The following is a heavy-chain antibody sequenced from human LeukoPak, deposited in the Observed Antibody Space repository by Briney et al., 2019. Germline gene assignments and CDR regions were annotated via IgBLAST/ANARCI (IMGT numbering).Heavy chain of an antibody. V-gene: IGHV3-9*03. CDR3: AKGSSGWYYFDY. Sequence: GGSLRLSCAASGFTFDDYAMHWVRQAPGKGLEWVSGISWNSGSIGYADSVKGRFTISRDNAKNSLYLQMNRLRAEDMALYYCAKGSSGWYYFDYWGQGTLVTVSS. J-gene: IGHJ4*02. CDR2: ISWNSGSI. CDR1: GFTFDDYA. D-gene: IGHD6-19*01.